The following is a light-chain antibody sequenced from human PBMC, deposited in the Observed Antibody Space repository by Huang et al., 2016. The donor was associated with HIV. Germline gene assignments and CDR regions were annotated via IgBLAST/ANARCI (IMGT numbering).Light chain of an antibody. CDR3: QQYYSSPFT. CDR2: WGS. Sequence: DIVMTQSPDSLAVSLGERATINCKSSQSILYSSTDKSYLAWYHQKPGQPPKLRIYWGSTRESGVPDRFSGSGSGTDFTLTISSRQAEDVAVYYCQQYYSSPFTFGPGTKVDIK. J-gene: IGKJ3*01. CDR1: QSILYSSTDKSY. V-gene: IGKV4-1*01.